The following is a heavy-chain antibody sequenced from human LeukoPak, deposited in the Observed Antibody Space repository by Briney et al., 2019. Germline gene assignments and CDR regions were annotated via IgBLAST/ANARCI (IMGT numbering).Heavy chain of an antibody. V-gene: IGHV1-2*02. Sequence: ASVKVSCKASGYTFTDYYIHWVRQAPGQGLEWMGWINPNSGGTNYAQKFQGRVTMTRDTSISTTYMGLSRLRSDDTAVYYCARDGNFGNWGQGTLVTVSS. CDR2: INPNSGGT. CDR3: ARDGNFGN. D-gene: IGHD3-3*01. J-gene: IGHJ4*02. CDR1: GYTFTDYY.